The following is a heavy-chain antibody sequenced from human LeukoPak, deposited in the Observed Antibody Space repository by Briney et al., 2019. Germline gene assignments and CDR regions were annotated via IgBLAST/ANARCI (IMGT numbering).Heavy chain of an antibody. CDR1: GFTFSSYS. CDR2: ISSSSSTI. CDR3: AKSPYDH. J-gene: IGHJ4*02. Sequence: GGSLRLSCAASGFTFSSYSMNWVRQAPGKGLEWVSYISSSSSTIYYADSVKGRSTISRDNSKNTVYLQVNSLRAEDTAVYYCAKSPYDHWGQGTLVTVSS. V-gene: IGHV3-48*01.